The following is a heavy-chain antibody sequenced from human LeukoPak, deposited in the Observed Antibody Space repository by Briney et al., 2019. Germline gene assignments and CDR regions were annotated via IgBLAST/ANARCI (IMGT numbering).Heavy chain of an antibody. V-gene: IGHV1-69*13. CDR3: ARVESVDTAMATSYYFDY. D-gene: IGHD5-18*01. J-gene: IGHJ4*02. CDR2: IIPIFGTA. Sequence: VASVKVSCKASGGTFSSYAISWVRQAPGQGLEWMGGIIPIFGTANYAQKFQGRVTITADESTGTAYMELSSLRSEDTAVYYCARVESVDTAMATSYYFDYWGQGTLVTVSS. CDR1: GGTFSSYA.